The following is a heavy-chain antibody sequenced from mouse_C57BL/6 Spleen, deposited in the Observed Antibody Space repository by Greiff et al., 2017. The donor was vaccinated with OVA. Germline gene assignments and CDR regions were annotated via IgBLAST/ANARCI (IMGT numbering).Heavy chain of an antibody. V-gene: IGHV1-53*01. CDR3: ARGYDYDGTFAY. D-gene: IGHD2-4*01. Sequence: QVPLQQPGTELVKPGASVKLSCKASGYTFTSYWMHWGKQRPGQGLEWIGNIKPSNGGTNYNEKFKSKATLTVDKASSTAYMQLSSLTSEDSAVYYCARGYDYDGTFAYWGQGTLVTVSA. J-gene: IGHJ3*01. CDR1: GYTFTSYW. CDR2: IKPSNGGT.